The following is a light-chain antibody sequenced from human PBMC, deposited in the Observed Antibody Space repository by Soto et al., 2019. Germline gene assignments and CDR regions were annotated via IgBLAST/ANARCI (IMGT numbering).Light chain of an antibody. CDR2: EVN. CDR1: SSDVGGYNY. CDR3: NSYTSSRTWV. V-gene: IGLV2-14*01. J-gene: IGLJ3*02. Sequence: QSVLTQPASVSGSPGQSITISCTGTSSDVGGYNYVSWYQQHPGKAPKLMIYEVNNRPSGVSNRFSGSKSGNTASLTISGLQAEDEADYYCNSYTSSRTWVFGGGTKLTVL.